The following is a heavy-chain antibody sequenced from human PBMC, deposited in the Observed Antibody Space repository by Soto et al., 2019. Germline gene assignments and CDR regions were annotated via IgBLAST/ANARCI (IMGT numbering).Heavy chain of an antibody. CDR3: AKARHSTSWYGLEADF. D-gene: IGHD6-13*01. V-gene: IGHV3-30*09. CDR2: ISYGGDNK. J-gene: IGHJ4*02. Sequence: QVQLVESGGGVVQPGRSLRLSCAASGFIFSDYDMHWVRQAPGKGLEWVAVISYGGDNKYYADSVRGRFAISRDNLKNTLDLQMNSLNPEDTAVYHCAKARHSTSWYGLEADFWGQGTLVTVSS. CDR1: GFIFSDYD.